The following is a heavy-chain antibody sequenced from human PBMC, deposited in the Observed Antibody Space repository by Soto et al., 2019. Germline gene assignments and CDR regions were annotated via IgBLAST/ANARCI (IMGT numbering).Heavy chain of an antibody. CDR3: ARAGAAADLTPYYYYGMDV. D-gene: IGHD6-13*01. CDR2: ISRSGSTI. V-gene: IGHV3-11*01. Sequence: GSLRLSCAASGFTFSDYYMRWIRQAPGKGLEWVSYISRSGSTIYYADSVKGRFTISRDNAKNSLYLQMNSLRAEDTAVYYCARAGAAADLTPYYYYGMDVWGQGTTVTVSS. J-gene: IGHJ6*02. CDR1: GFTFSDYY.